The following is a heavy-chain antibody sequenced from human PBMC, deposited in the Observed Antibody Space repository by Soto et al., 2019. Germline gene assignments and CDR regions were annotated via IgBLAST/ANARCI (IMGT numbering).Heavy chain of an antibody. CDR2: IIPMLAIT. CDR1: GGTFNVYT. CDR3: ALGSWSGETFDI. V-gene: IGHV1-69*02. Sequence: QVQLVQSGAEVKKPGSSVKVSCKASGGTFNVYTIIWVRQAPGQGLDWMGRIIPMLAITNYAQRFQGRVTLTADTSTTTAYMELSSLTSEDTAVYYCALGSWSGETFDIWGQGTLVTVSS. J-gene: IGHJ3*02. D-gene: IGHD6-13*01.